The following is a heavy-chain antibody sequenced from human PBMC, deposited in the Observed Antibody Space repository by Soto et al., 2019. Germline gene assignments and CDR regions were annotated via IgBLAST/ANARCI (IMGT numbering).Heavy chain of an antibody. D-gene: IGHD3-10*01. CDR1: GGSISSGGYY. J-gene: IGHJ4*02. V-gene: IGHV4-31*03. CDR3: AREIIYGSGSYYNTYYFDY. CDR2: IYYSGST. Sequence: SETLSLTCTVSGGSISSGGYYWSWIRQHPGKGLEWIGYIYYSGSTYYNPSLKSRVTISVDTSKNQFSLKLSSVTAADTTVYYCAREIIYGSGSYYNTYYFDYWGQGTLVTVSS.